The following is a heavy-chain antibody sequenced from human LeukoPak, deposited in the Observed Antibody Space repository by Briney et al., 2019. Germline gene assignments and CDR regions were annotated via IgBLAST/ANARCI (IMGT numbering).Heavy chain of an antibody. CDR2: ITGDGHNT. Sequence: GGSLRLSCAASGYTFGSYSMHWVRQAPGIGLEYVSAITGDGHNTFYADSVMGRFTISRDNSKNTLYLQMGSLRPEDMAVYYCARVNRGHDYWGQGVLVTVSS. D-gene: IGHD2/OR15-2a*01. CDR1: GYTFGSYS. CDR3: ARVNRGHDY. V-gene: IGHV3-64*02. J-gene: IGHJ4*02.